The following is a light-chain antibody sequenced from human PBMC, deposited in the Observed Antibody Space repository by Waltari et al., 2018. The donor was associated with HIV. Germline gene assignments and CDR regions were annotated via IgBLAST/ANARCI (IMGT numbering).Light chain of an antibody. CDR2: LGS. J-gene: IGKJ1*01. CDR1: QSLLHSNGYNY. V-gene: IGKV2-28*01. CDR3: MQALQTPWT. Sequence: DIVMTQSPLPLPVTPGGPASISCRSSQSLLHSNGYNYLDWYLQKPGQSPQLLIYLGSNRASGVPDRFSGSGSGTDFTLKISRVEAEDVGVYYCMQALQTPWTFGQGTKVEIK.